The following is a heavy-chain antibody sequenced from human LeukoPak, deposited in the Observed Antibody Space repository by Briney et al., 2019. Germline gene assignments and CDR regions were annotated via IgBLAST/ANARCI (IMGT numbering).Heavy chain of an antibody. V-gene: IGHV3-30-3*01. CDR1: GFTFSSYA. D-gene: IGHD6-13*01. J-gene: IGHJ6*02. CDR2: ISYDGSNK. CDR3: VRVDSSSWHYGMDV. Sequence: PGGSLRLSCAASGFTFSSYAMHWVRQAPGKGLGWVAVISYDGSNKYYADSVKGRFTISRDNSKNTLYLQMNSLRAEDTAVYYCVRVDSSSWHYGMDVWGQGTTVTVSS.